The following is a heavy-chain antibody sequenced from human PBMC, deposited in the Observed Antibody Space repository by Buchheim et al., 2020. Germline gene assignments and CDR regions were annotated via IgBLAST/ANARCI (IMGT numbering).Heavy chain of an antibody. D-gene: IGHD1-26*01. CDR3: ARDSERATVY. CDR1: GGSFSDYY. CDR2: INHSGST. V-gene: IGHV4-34*01. Sequence: QVQLQQWGAGLLKPSETLSLTCAVYGGSFSDYYWSWIRQPPGKGLEWIGEINHSGSTNFNPSLKSRVTISVDTSKNQFSLKLSSVTAADTAVYYCARDSERATVYWGQGNL. J-gene: IGHJ4*02.